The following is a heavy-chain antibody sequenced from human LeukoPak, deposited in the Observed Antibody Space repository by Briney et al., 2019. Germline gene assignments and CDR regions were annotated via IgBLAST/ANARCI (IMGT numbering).Heavy chain of an antibody. CDR3: ARVPRPGTTYYFDY. V-gene: IGHV1-2*02. J-gene: IGHJ4*02. CDR1: GYTFTGYY. Sequence: APVKVSCKASGYTFTGYYMHWVRQAPGQGLEWMGWINPNSGGTNYAQKFQGRVTMTRDTSISTAYMELSRLRSDDTAVYYCARVPRPGTTYYFDYWGQGTLVTVSS. CDR2: INPNSGGT. D-gene: IGHD1-1*01.